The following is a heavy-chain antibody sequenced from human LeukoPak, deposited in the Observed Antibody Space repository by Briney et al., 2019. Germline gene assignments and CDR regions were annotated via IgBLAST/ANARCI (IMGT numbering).Heavy chain of an antibody. Sequence: GGSLRLSCAASGFTFSSYAMHWVRQAPGKGLEWVAVISYDGSNKYYADSVKGRFTISRDNSKNTLYLQMNSLRAEDTAVYYCAKNWNYFDYWGQGTLVTVSS. D-gene: IGHD1-1*01. J-gene: IGHJ4*02. CDR1: GFTFSSYA. V-gene: IGHV3-30*18. CDR3: AKNWNYFDY. CDR2: ISYDGSNK.